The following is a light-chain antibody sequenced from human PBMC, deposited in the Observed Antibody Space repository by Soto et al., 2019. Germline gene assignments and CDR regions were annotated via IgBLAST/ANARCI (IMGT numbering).Light chain of an antibody. CDR2: GAS. CDR1: QSVSSSN. V-gene: IGKV3-15*01. CDR3: QQYNNWPRIT. Sequence: EIVLTQSPDTLSLSPGERATLSCRASQSVSSSNLAWYQQKPGQAPRLLIYGASTRATGIPARFSGSGSGTEFTLTISSLQSEDFAVYYCQQYNNWPRITFGQGTRLEIK. J-gene: IGKJ5*01.